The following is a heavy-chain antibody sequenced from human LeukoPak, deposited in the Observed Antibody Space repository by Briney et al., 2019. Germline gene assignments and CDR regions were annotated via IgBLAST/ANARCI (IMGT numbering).Heavy chain of an antibody. CDR3: ARDLVVSGSFY. D-gene: IGHD3-10*01. V-gene: IGHV4-39*07. J-gene: IGHJ4*02. CDR1: GGSISSSSYY. CDR2: IYYSGST. Sequence: PSETLSLTCTVSGGSISSSSYYWGWIRQPPGKGLEWIGSIYYSGSTYYNPSLKSRVTISVDTSKNQFSLKLSSVTAADTAVYYCARDLVVSGSFYWGQGTLVTVSS.